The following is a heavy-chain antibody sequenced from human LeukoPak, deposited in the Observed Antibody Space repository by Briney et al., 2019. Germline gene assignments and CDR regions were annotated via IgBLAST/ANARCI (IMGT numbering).Heavy chain of an antibody. CDR2: ITETGSTI. CDR1: GFTFSNYR. V-gene: IGHV3-48*04. Sequence: GGSLRLSCAASGFTFSNYRMSWVRQTPGKGLEWLSYITETGSTIYYAASVKGRFVISRDNAKNSLYLQINSLRAEDTAVYYCARVNYVSSGWGAPFDHWGRGTLVTVSS. CDR3: ARVNYVSSGWGAPFDH. D-gene: IGHD1-7*01. J-gene: IGHJ4*02.